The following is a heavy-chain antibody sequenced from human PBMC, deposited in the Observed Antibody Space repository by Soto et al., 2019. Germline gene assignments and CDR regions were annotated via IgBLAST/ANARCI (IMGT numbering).Heavy chain of an antibody. CDR1: GFTFSSYE. Sequence: PGGSLRLSCAASGFTFSSYEMNWVRQAPGKGLEWVSYISSSGSTIYYADSVKGRFTISRDNAKNSLYLQMSSLRAEDTAVYYCARELGYDFWSGYLGMDVWGQGTTVTVS. CDR2: ISSSGSTI. D-gene: IGHD3-3*01. V-gene: IGHV3-48*03. CDR3: ARELGYDFWSGYLGMDV. J-gene: IGHJ6*02.